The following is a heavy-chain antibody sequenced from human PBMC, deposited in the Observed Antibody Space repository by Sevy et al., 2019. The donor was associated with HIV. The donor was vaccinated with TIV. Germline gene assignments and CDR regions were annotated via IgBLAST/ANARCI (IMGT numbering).Heavy chain of an antibody. V-gene: IGHV3-33*01. CDR1: GFTFSSYG. CDR2: IWYDGSNK. Sequence: GGSLRLSCAASGFTFSSYGMHWVRQAPGKGLERVAVIWYDGSNKYYADSVKGRFTISRDNSKNTLYLQMNSLRAEDTAVYYCARFDSSGSRDYYYGMDVWGQGTTVTVSS. J-gene: IGHJ6*02. CDR3: ARFDSSGSRDYYYGMDV. D-gene: IGHD6-19*01.